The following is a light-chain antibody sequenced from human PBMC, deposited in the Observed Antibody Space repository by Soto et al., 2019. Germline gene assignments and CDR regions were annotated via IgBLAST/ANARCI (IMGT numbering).Light chain of an antibody. CDR2: DAS. CDR1: QSISSY. J-gene: IGKJ1*01. V-gene: IGKV1-39*01. Sequence: DIQMTQSPSSLSASVGDRVTITCRASQSISSYLNWYQQKPGKAPKLLIYDASSLESGVPSRFSGSGSGTDFTLTISRLEPEDFAVYYCHQYGNTLWTFGQGTKVDIK. CDR3: HQYGNTLWT.